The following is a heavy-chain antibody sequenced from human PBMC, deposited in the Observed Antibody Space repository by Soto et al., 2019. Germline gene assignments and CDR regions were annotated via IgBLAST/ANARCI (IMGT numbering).Heavy chain of an antibody. CDR1: GGSISSSSYY. J-gene: IGHJ4*02. CDR3: ARHSHYYDSSPQPFDY. Sequence: QLQLQESGPGLVKPSETLSLTCTVSGGSISSSSYYWGWIRQPPGKGLEWIGSIYYSRSTYYNPSLKSRVTISVDTSKNQFSLKLSSVTAADTAVYYCARHSHYYDSSPQPFDYWGQGTLVTVSS. CDR2: IYYSRST. V-gene: IGHV4-39*01. D-gene: IGHD3-22*01.